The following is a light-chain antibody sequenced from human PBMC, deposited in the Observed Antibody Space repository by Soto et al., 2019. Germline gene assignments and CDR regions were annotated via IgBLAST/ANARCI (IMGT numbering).Light chain of an antibody. Sequence: EVVLTQSPGTLSLSPGERATLSCRASQSVAANYLAWYQQKRGQAPRLLIYGASSSATGIPDRFSGSGSGTDFTLTISSLEPEDFSVYYCHQYGTAPLTFGPGTKVDIK. CDR2: GAS. CDR3: HQYGTAPLT. J-gene: IGKJ3*01. V-gene: IGKV3-20*01. CDR1: QSVAANY.